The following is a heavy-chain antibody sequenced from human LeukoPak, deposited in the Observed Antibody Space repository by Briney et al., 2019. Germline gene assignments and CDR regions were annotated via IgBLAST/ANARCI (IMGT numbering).Heavy chain of an antibody. CDR2: ISDDSNQK. Sequence: GGSLRLSCAASGFSFSDFAMHWVRQAPGKGLEWVAVISDDSNQKYYSNSVRGRFSISRDNSKNTLYLEMNSLRAEDTAMYYCAEDMIWGPPDYFDTCGQGALVTASP. J-gene: IGHJ4*02. D-gene: IGHD3-16*01. CDR1: GFSFSDFA. V-gene: IGHV3-30-3*02. CDR3: AEDMIWGPPDYFDT.